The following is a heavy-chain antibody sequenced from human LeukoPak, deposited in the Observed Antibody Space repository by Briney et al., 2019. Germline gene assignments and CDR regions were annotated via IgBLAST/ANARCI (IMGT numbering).Heavy chain of an antibody. CDR3: ARAEQNYYYDSSGYYYY. CDR1: GGTFSSYA. D-gene: IGHD3-22*01. CDR2: IIPIFGTA. V-gene: IGHV1-69*05. Sequence: ASVKVSCKASGGTFSSYAISWVRQAPGQGLEWMGRIIPIFGTAHYAQKFQGRVTITTDESTSTAYMELSSLRSEDTAVYYCARAEQNYYYDSSGYYYYWGQGTLVTVSS. J-gene: IGHJ4*02.